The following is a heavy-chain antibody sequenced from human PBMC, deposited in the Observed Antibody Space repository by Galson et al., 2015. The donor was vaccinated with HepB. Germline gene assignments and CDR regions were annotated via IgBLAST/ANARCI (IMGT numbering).Heavy chain of an antibody. Sequence: SVKVSCKVSGYTLTELSMHWVRQAPGRGLEWMGGFDPEDGETIYAQKFQGRVTMTEDTSTDTAYMELSSLRSEDTAVYYCATGSSCTNGVCYTGWFDPWGQGTLVAVSS. CDR2: FDPEDGET. CDR3: ATGSSCTNGVCYTGWFDP. CDR1: GYTLTELS. D-gene: IGHD2-8*01. J-gene: IGHJ5*02. V-gene: IGHV1-24*01.